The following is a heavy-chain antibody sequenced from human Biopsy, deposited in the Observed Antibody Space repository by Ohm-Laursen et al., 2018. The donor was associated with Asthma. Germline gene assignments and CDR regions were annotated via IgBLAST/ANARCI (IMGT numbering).Heavy chain of an antibody. D-gene: IGHD2-2*01. CDR3: ARAGQCSSTSCYNPGWFDP. Sequence: GTLSLTCAVYGGSFSGYYWSWIRQPPGKGLEWIGEINHSGSTNYNPSLKSRVTISVDTSKNQFSLKLSSVTAADTAVYYCARAGQCSSTSCYNPGWFDPWGQRTLVTVSS. CDR2: INHSGST. V-gene: IGHV4-34*01. J-gene: IGHJ5*02. CDR1: GGSFSGYY.